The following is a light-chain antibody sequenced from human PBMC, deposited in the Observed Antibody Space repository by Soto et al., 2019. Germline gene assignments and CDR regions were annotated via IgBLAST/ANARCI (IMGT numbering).Light chain of an antibody. CDR3: QQLHDYPIT. CDR2: AAS. J-gene: IGKJ5*01. Sequence: ILLTQSPSSLSASVGDRVTITCRASQGIDSSFALYQQKPGKAPKLLIYAASSLQSGVPSRFSGSGSGTDFTLTISSLQPEDFATYYCQQLHDYPITFGQGTDWRL. V-gene: IGKV1-9*01. CDR1: QGIDSS.